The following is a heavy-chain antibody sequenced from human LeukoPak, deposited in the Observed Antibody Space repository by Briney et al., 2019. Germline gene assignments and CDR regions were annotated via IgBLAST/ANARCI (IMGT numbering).Heavy chain of an antibody. J-gene: IGHJ5*02. CDR3: ARHTADFWSGYSYNWFDP. Sequence: SETLSLTCTVSGGSISSYYWSWIRQPPGKGLEWIGYIYYGGSTNYNPSLKSRVTISVDTSKNQFSLKLSSVTAADTAVYYCARHTADFWSGYSYNWFDPWGQGTLVTVSS. CDR2: IYYGGST. V-gene: IGHV4-59*08. CDR1: GGSISSYY. D-gene: IGHD3-3*01.